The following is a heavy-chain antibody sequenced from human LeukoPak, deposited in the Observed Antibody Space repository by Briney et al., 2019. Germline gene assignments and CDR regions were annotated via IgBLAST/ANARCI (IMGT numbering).Heavy chain of an antibody. D-gene: IGHD3-22*01. CDR2: INPKSGAT. V-gene: IGHV1-2*02. CDR3: ARDRPKAYYYDSSGYAL. J-gene: IGHJ4*02. CDR1: GYTFTDYY. Sequence: ASVKVSCKASGYTFTDYYIHWVRQAPGQRFEWMGWINPKSGATHYVERFQGRVTMTTDTSISTVYMELTRLTSDDTAVYYCARDRPKAYYYDSSGYALWGQGTLVTVSS.